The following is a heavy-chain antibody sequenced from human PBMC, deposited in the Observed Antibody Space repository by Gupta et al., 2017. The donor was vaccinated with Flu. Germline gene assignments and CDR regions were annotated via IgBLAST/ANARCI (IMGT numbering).Heavy chain of an antibody. CDR2: AGARGGAT. V-gene: IGHV3-48*03. D-gene: IGHD3-10*01. CDR3: TRDKFSGGDALDI. CDR1: GFLLFNYE. J-gene: IGHJ3*02. Sequence: HLVQSGGGLIQPGGSLRLSCTASGFLLFNYEMSWVRQAPGKGLEWISYAGARGGATNYADTVQGRFTISRDNAQNSLHLQMNNLRAEDTATYYCTRDKFSGGDALDIWGQGTMVIVSS.